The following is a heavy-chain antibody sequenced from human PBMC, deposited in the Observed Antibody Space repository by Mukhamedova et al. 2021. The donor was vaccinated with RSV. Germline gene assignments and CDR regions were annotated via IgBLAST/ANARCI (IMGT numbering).Heavy chain of an antibody. V-gene: IGHV3-73*01. CDR3: TRYVSGYDSSGSYFDY. D-gene: IGHD3-22*01. Sequence: AYAASVKGRFTISRDDSKNTAYQQMNSLKTEDTAVYYCTRYVSGYDSSGSYFDYWGQGTLVTVSS. J-gene: IGHJ4*02.